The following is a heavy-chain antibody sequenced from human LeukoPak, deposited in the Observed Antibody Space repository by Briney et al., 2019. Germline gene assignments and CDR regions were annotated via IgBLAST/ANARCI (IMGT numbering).Heavy chain of an antibody. V-gene: IGHV4-59*01. CDR2: ISYSGST. D-gene: IGHD3-22*01. CDR3: VEGSYYDSSGSYY. CDR1: GGSISSYY. J-gene: IGHJ4*02. Sequence: SETLSLTCTVSGGSISSYYWSWIRQPPGKGLEWIGYISYSGSTNYNPSLKSRVTISIDTSKNQFSLRLSSVTAADTAVYYCVEGSYYDSSGSYYWGQGTLVTVSS.